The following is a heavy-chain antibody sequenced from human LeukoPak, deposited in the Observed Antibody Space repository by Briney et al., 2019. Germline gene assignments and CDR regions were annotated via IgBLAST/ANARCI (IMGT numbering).Heavy chain of an antibody. V-gene: IGHV3-74*01. CDR2: INSDGSST. J-gene: IGHJ4*02. CDR1: GFTFSSYW. D-gene: IGHD4-17*01. Sequence: PGGSLRLSCAASGFTFSSYWMHWVRQAPGKGLVWVSRINSDGSSTSYADSVKGRFTISRDNAKNTLYLQMNSLRDEDTAVYYCARDALDYGDYPSLYYFDYWGQGTLVTVSS. CDR3: ARDALDYGDYPSLYYFDY.